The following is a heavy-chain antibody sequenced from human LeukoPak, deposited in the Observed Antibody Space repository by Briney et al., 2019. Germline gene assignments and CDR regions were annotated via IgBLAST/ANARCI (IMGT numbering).Heavy chain of an antibody. Sequence: GASVKVSCKASGYTFTGYYMHWVRQAPGQGLEWMGWINPNSGGTNYAQKFQGRVTMTRDTSISTAYMGLSRLRSDDTAVYYCARAGYSSGWFRPEFDYWGQGTLVTVSS. D-gene: IGHD6-19*01. J-gene: IGHJ4*02. CDR1: GYTFTGYY. CDR3: ARAGYSSGWFRPEFDY. CDR2: INPNSGGT. V-gene: IGHV1-2*02.